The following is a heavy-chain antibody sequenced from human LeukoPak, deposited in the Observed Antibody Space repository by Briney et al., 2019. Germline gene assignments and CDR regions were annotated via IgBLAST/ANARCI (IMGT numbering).Heavy chain of an antibody. CDR2: IMQDGSEK. Sequence: RSGGSLRLSCAVSGFTFSSYWMSWVRQAPGKGLEWVANIMQDGSEKYYVDSVKGRFTISRDNSKNTLYLQMNSLRAEDTAVYYCARDRNIWFGELLGSWFDPWGQGTLVTVSS. D-gene: IGHD3-10*01. J-gene: IGHJ5*02. V-gene: IGHV3-7*01. CDR3: ARDRNIWFGELLGSWFDP. CDR1: GFTFSSYW.